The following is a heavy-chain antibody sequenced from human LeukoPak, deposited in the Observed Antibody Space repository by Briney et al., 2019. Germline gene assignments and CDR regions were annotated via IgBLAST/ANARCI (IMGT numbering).Heavy chain of an antibody. CDR2: ISGSGST. V-gene: IGHV3-23*01. CDR1: GFIFYNYA. D-gene: IGHD3-16*02. Sequence: GGSLRLSCATSGFIFYNYAMNWVRQGPGKGLEWVSGISGSGSTYYAVSVRGRFTISRDNSKNTLYLQINSLRAEDTAVYYCAKVDRRELGPYYFDYWGQGTLVTVSS. J-gene: IGHJ4*02. CDR3: AKVDRRELGPYYFDY.